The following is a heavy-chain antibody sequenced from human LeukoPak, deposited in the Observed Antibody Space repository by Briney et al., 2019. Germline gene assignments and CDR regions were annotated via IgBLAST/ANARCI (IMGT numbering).Heavy chain of an antibody. CDR3: ARGGWPYYYYYMDV. D-gene: IGHD2-15*01. J-gene: IGHJ6*03. Sequence: GGSLRLSCAASGFTFSSYSMNWVRQAPGKGLEWVSYISSSSSTIYYADSVKGRFTISRDNSKNTLYLQMNSLRAEDTAVYYCARGGWPYYYYYMDVWGKGTTVTISS. CDR1: GFTFSSYS. V-gene: IGHV3-48*01. CDR2: ISSSSSTI.